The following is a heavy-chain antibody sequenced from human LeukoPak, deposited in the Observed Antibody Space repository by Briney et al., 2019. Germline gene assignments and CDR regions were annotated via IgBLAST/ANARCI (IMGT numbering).Heavy chain of an antibody. J-gene: IGHJ4*02. V-gene: IGHV1-24*01. Sequence: ASVKVSCTVSGYTLTELSMHWVRQAPGKGLERMGGFGPEDGETIYAQKFQGRVTMTEDTSKDTAYMELSSLRSEDTAVYYCATRASPQLNLYYFDYWGQGTLVTVSS. CDR3: ATRASPQLNLYYFDY. D-gene: IGHD2-2*01. CDR1: GYTLTELS. CDR2: FGPEDGET.